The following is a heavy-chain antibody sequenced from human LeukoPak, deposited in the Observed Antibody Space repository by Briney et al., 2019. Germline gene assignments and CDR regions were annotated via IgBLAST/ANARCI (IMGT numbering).Heavy chain of an antibody. Sequence: SETLSLTCAVYGGSFSGYYWSWIRQPPGKGLEWIGEINHSGSTNYNPSLKSRVTISVDTSKNQFSLKLSSVTAADTAVYYCARGRGSSGYYKRSWFDPWGQGTLVTVPS. V-gene: IGHV4-34*01. D-gene: IGHD3-22*01. CDR3: ARGRGSSGYYKRSWFDP. CDR1: GGSFSGYY. CDR2: INHSGST. J-gene: IGHJ5*02.